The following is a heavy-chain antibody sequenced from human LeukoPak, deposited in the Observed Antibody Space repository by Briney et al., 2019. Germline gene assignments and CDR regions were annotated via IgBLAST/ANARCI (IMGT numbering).Heavy chain of an antibody. J-gene: IGHJ4*02. D-gene: IGHD3-10*01. CDR2: IRYDGGNK. CDR3: AKSRSSGSYCDY. Sequence: GGSLRLSCAASGFTFSSYGMHWVRQAPGKGLEWVAFIRYDGGNKYYADSVKGRFTISRDNSKNTLYLQMNSLRAEDTAVYYCAKSRSSGSYCDYWGQGTLVTVSS. V-gene: IGHV3-30*02. CDR1: GFTFSSYG.